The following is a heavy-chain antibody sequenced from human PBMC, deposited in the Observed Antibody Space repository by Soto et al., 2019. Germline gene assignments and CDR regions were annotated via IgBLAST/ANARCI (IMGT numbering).Heavy chain of an antibody. V-gene: IGHV3-23*01. J-gene: IGHJ4*02. CDR2: ISGSGATT. D-gene: IGHD2-21*01. Sequence: EVQLLESGGGLVQPGGSLRLSCAASGFTFGSYAMGWVRQAPGKGLEWVSSISGSGATTYYADSVRGRFTISRDNSHNTLFLQMNSLRAEDTTVYYCAKGIPTTGADPFDCWGQGTLVTVSS. CDR1: GFTFGSYA. CDR3: AKGIPTTGADPFDC.